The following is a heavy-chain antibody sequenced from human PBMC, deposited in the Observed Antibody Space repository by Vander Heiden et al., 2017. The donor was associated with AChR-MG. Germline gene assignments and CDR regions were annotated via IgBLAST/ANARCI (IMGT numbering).Heavy chain of an antibody. D-gene: IGHD1-1*01. Sequence: EVQPVESGGGVLVLGECLSRSSAAPGFTFRNAWMSWGRQAPGKGLEWVGRIKSKPDGGTADYAAPVKGRFTISRDDSKNTLYLQMNSLKTEDTAVYYCVHNCANSFEIWGQGKMDTASS. CDR2: IKSKPDGGTA. CDR1: GFTFRNAW. J-gene: IGHJ3*02. V-gene: IGHV3-15*01. CDR3: VHNCANSFEI.